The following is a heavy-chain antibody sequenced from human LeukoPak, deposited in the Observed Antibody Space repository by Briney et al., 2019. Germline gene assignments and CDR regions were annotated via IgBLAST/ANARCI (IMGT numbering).Heavy chain of an antibody. CDR3: ARAHMTTVTLGDY. Sequence: ASVKVSCKASGYTLTDYYIHWVRQAPGQGLEWMGWINPNSGVKNYAQKFQGRVTLTRDTPISTAYMEVSRLRSDDTAVYYCARAHMTTVTLGDYWGQGSLVTVSS. CDR1: GYTLTDYY. CDR2: INPNSGVK. D-gene: IGHD4-11*01. J-gene: IGHJ4*02. V-gene: IGHV1-2*02.